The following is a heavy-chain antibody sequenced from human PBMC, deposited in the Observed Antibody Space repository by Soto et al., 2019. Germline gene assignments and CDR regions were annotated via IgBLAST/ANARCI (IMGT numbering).Heavy chain of an antibody. J-gene: IGHJ5*02. CDR3: ARALTTVTLFDP. Sequence: QVQLQESGPGLVKPSQTLSLTCTVSGGSISSGGYYWSWIRQHPGKGLEWIGYIYYSGSTHYNPSLKSRVTISVDTSKNPSSLKLSSVTAADTAVYYCARALTTVTLFDPWGQGTLVTVSS. CDR1: GGSISSGGYY. D-gene: IGHD4-17*01. CDR2: IYYSGST. V-gene: IGHV4-31*03.